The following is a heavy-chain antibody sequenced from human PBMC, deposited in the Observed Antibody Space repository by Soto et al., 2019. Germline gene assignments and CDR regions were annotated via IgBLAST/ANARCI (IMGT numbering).Heavy chain of an antibody. J-gene: IGHJ6*02. CDR1: GGSISSYY. V-gene: IGHV4-59*01. Sequence: PSETLSLTCTVSGGSISSYYWSWIRQPPGKGLEWIGYIYYSGSTNYNPSLKSRVTLSVDTSKNQFSLKLSSVTSADTAVYCCARVQYGMDVWGQGTTVTVSS. CDR3: ARVQYGMDV. CDR2: IYYSGST.